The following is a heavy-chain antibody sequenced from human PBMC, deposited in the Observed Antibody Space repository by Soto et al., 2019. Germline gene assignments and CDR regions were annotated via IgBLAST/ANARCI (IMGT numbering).Heavy chain of an antibody. V-gene: IGHV3-64*01. CDR2: ISSNGGST. CDR3: ARDNYDFWSGYPEYYFVY. J-gene: IGHJ4*02. CDR1: GFTFSSYA. D-gene: IGHD3-3*01. Sequence: HPGGSLRLSCAASGFTFSSYAMHWVRQAPGKGLEYVSAISSNGGSTYYANSVKGRFTISRDNSKNTLYLQMGSLRAEDMAVYYCARDNYDFWSGYPEYYFVYWGQGTLVTVS.